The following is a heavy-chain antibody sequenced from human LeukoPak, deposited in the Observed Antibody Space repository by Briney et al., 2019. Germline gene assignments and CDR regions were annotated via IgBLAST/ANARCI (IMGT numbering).Heavy chain of an antibody. D-gene: IGHD3-16*01. CDR3: ARGTYDYVWGTFDY. CDR2: IYYSGST. Sequence: PSETLPLTCTVSGGSISSYYWSWIRQPPGKGLEWIGYIYYSGSTNYNPSLKSRVTMSVDTSKNQFSLKLSSVTAADTAVYYCARGTYDYVWGTFDYWGQGTLVTVSS. CDR1: GGSISSYY. J-gene: IGHJ4*02. V-gene: IGHV4-59*12.